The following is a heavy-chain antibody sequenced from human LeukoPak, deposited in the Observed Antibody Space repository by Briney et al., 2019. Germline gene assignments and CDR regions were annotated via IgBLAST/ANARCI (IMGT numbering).Heavy chain of an antibody. CDR1: GYTFTSYG. J-gene: IGHJ4*02. CDR2: ISAYNGNT. V-gene: IGHV1-18*01. CDR3: ARSSDSGSYSDFDS. Sequence: EASVKVSCKASGYTFTSYGISWVRQAPGQGLEWMGWISAYNGNTNYAQKLQGRVTMTTDTSTSTAYMELSRLRSDDTAVYYCARSSDSGSYSDFDSWGQGTLVTVSS. D-gene: IGHD1-26*01.